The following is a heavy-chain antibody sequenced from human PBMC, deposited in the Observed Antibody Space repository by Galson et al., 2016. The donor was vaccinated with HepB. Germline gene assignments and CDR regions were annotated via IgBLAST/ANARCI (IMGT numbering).Heavy chain of an antibody. V-gene: IGHV3-21*01. CDR1: GFTFGSYS. Sequence: SLRLSCATAGFTFGSYSMNWVRQAPGKGLEWVASISSNRVYINYGDSVEGRFTISRDNAKNSLYLQMNSLRAEDTAVYYCARDFRGSKIRARDFDFWGQGTLVTVSS. CDR3: ARDFRGSKIRARDFDF. D-gene: IGHD3-10*01. CDR2: ISSNRVYI. J-gene: IGHJ4*02.